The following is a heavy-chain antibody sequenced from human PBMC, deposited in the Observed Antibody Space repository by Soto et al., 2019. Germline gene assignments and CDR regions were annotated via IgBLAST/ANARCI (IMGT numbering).Heavy chain of an antibody. CDR1: GGSISSYY. Sequence: SGTLSLTCTVSGGSISSYYWSWIRQPPGKGLEWIGYIYYSGSTNYNPSLKSRVTISVDTSKNQFSLKLSSVTAADTAVYYCARLRFTWFHPWGQGTLVTVSS. CDR2: IYYSGST. V-gene: IGHV4-59*08. D-gene: IGHD3-3*01. J-gene: IGHJ5*02. CDR3: ARLRFTWFHP.